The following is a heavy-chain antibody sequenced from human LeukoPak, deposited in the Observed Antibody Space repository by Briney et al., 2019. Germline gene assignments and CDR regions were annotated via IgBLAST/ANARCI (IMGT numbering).Heavy chain of an antibody. D-gene: IGHD6-19*01. V-gene: IGHV3-9*01. J-gene: IGHJ4*02. Sequence: GRSLRLSCAASGFTFDDYAMHWVRQAPGKGLEWVSGISWNSGSIGYADSMKGRFTISRDNAKNSLYLQMNSLRAEDTAVHYCAKDRTSGSSGWYEGFDYWGQGTLVTVSS. CDR2: ISWNSGSI. CDR1: GFTFDDYA. CDR3: AKDRTSGSSGWYEGFDY.